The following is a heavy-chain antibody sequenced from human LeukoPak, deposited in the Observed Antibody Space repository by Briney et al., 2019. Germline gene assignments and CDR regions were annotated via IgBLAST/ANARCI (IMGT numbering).Heavy chain of an antibody. J-gene: IGHJ4*02. D-gene: IGHD2-21*01. Sequence: GGSLRLSCAASGFTFSSYDMNWVRQAPGKGLEWVSYITTSGSTRYYADSVRGRFTISRDNAKKSLHLQMNSLRDEDTAVYYCAREFSVVGNFDYWGQGTLVIVSS. CDR1: GFTFSSYD. V-gene: IGHV3-48*03. CDR3: AREFSVVGNFDY. CDR2: ITTSGSTR.